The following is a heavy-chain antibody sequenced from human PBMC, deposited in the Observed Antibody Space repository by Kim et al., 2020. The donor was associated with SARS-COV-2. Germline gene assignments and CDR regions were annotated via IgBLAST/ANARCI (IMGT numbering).Heavy chain of an antibody. V-gene: IGHV4-39*01. D-gene: IGHD2-15*01. J-gene: IGHJ5*02. CDR2: IYYSGST. CDR1: GGSISSSSYY. Sequence: SETLSLTCTVSGGSISSSSYYWGWIRQPPGKGLEWIGSIYYSGSTYYNPSLKSRVTISVDTSKNQFSLKLSSVTAADTAVYYCARHPTGCSGGSCYSFTEHWFDPWGQGTLVTVSS. CDR3: ARHPTGCSGGSCYSFTEHWFDP.